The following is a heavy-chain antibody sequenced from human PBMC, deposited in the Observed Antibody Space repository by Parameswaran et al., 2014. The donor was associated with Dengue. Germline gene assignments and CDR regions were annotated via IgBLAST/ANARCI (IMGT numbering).Heavy chain of an antibody. Sequence: SLKISCAASGFTFSDYYMSWIRQAPGKGLEWVSYISSSSSYTNYADSVKGRFTISRDNAKNSLYLQMNSLRAEDTAVYYCARVVLSGSYGGGFFDIWGQGTMVTVSS. CDR2: ISSSSSYT. CDR3: ARVVLSGSYGGGFFDI. CDR1: GFTFSDYY. D-gene: IGHD1-26*01. J-gene: IGHJ3*02. V-gene: IGHV3-11*05.